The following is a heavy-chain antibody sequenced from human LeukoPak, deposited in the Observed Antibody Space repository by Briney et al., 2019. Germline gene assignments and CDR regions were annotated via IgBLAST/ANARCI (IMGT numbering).Heavy chain of an antibody. D-gene: IGHD6-13*01. CDR2: INPNSGGT. CDR1: GYTFTVYY. Sequence: ASVKVSCKASGYTFTVYYIHWVRQAPGQGLGWVGWINPNSGGTNYAQKFQGRVTMTRDTSISTAYMELSRLRSDDTAVYYCAREVNAAAGTDYYYGMDVWGQGTTVTVSS. V-gene: IGHV1-2*02. CDR3: AREVNAAAGTDYYYGMDV. J-gene: IGHJ6*02.